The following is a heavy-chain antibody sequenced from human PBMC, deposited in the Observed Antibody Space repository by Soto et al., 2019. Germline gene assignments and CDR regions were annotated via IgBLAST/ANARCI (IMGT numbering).Heavy chain of an antibody. D-gene: IGHD3-22*01. V-gene: IGHV1-3*01. J-gene: IGHJ4*02. Sequence: QVQLVQSVSEVKKPGASVKISCEASGYTFTKYAIHWVRQAPGQGVEWIGWINVGNVNTEHSQKFLDRVNINRDTSASTAYMALSGLRYEDTALYYCARNSYDTGWSDFWGKGTLVAVS. CDR2: INVGNVNT. CDR3: ARNSYDTGWSDF. CDR1: GYTFTKYA.